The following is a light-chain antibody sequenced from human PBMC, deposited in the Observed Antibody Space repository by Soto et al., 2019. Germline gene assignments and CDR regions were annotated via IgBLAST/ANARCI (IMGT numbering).Light chain of an antibody. CDR3: QQSYSTPIT. J-gene: IGKJ5*01. CDR1: QSISSY. V-gene: IGKV1-39*01. Sequence: DSFTITCRASQSISSYLNWYQQKPGKAPKLLIYAASSLQSGVPSRFSGSGSGTDFTLTISSLQPEDFATYYCQQSYSTPITFGQGTRLEIK. CDR2: AAS.